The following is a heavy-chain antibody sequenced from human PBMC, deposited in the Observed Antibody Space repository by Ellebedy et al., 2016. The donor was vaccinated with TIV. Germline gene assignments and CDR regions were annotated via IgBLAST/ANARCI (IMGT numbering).Heavy chain of an antibody. CDR1: GFTFSSYW. CDR2: INTGSGTI. CDR3: ARAQQMVNHDPFDI. J-gene: IGHJ3*02. D-gene: IGHD6-13*01. Sequence: GGSLRLSXAASGFTFSSYWMHWVRQPPGKGLEWVSYINTGSGTIYYADSVKGRFTISRDNAKNSLFLQMNSLRDEDTAVYYCARAQQMVNHDPFDIWGQGTMVTVSS. V-gene: IGHV3-48*02.